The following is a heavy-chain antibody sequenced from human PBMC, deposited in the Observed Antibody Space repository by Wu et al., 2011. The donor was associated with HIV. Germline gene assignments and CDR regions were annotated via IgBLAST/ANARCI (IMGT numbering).Heavy chain of an antibody. CDR1: EPPSAAML. Sequence: VQSGAEVKKPGSSVKVSCKALEPPSAAMLSAGCDRPLDKGLSGWKDHPYVGTPNYARKFQGRVTITADESTSTAYMELSSLRSEDTAVYYCARGYKWDLPAYNWFDPWGQGTLVTVSS. V-gene: IGHV1-69*11. CDR2: HPYVGTP. CDR3: ARGYKWDLPAYNWFDP. D-gene: IGHD1-26*01. J-gene: IGHJ5*02.